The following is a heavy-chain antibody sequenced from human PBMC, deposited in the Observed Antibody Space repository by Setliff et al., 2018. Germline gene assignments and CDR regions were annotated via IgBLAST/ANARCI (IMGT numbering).Heavy chain of an antibody. CDR2: IFSDGTT. J-gene: IGHJ4*01. CDR3: ARERYFDWFFED. Sequence: SETLSLTCSVSGDSINNFYWNWIRQSPGTGLEWIGYIFSDGTTYYNPSLKSRVTISRDTSTNQFSLKLGSVTAADTAVYYCARERYFDWFFEDWGHGTLVTVSS. V-gene: IGHV4-4*09. CDR1: GDSINNFY. D-gene: IGHD3-9*01.